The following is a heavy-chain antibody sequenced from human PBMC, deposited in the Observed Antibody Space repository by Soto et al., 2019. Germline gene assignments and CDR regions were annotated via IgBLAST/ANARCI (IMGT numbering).Heavy chain of an antibody. J-gene: IGHJ6*03. Sequence: QVQLVQSGAEVKKPGSSVKVSCKASGGTFSSYTISWVRQAPGQGLEWMGRIIPILGIANYAQKFQGRVTNTGEKSTSTAYIEVSSLRSEDTAVYYCARARGFYCSGGSCYSGYYYYYMDVWGKGTTVTVSS. V-gene: IGHV1-69*02. CDR1: GGTFSSYT. CDR3: ARARGFYCSGGSCYSGYYYYYMDV. CDR2: IIPILGIA. D-gene: IGHD2-15*01.